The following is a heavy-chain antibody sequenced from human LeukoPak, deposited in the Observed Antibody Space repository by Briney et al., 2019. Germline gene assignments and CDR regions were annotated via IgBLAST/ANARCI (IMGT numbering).Heavy chain of an antibody. D-gene: IGHD3-10*01. CDR1: GYTFTGYY. J-gene: IGHJ4*02. Sequence: ASVKVSCKASGYTFTGYYLHWVRQAPGQGLEWMGRINPNSGDTDYTQKFQDWVTMTRDTSTSTAYMELSRLRSGDTAVYHCARDKYYYGSGTFYSSAVFDYWGQGTLVAVSS. V-gene: IGHV1-2*04. CDR3: ARDKYYYGSGTFYSSAVFDY. CDR2: INPNSGDT.